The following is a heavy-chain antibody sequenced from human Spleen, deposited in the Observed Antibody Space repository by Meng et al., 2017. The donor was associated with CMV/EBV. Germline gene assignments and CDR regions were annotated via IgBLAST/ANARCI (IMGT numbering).Heavy chain of an antibody. CDR2: ISSSGSTI. Sequence: GGSLRLSFAASGFTFSSYEMNWVRQAPGKGLEWVSYISSSGSTIYYADAVKGRFTISRDNAKISLYLQMTSLRAEDTAVYYCRIGGGGRYCSSTSCLFDYWGQGTLVTVSS. V-gene: IGHV3-48*03. J-gene: IGHJ4*02. CDR1: GFTFSSYE. CDR3: RIGGGGRYCSSTSCLFDY. D-gene: IGHD2-2*01.